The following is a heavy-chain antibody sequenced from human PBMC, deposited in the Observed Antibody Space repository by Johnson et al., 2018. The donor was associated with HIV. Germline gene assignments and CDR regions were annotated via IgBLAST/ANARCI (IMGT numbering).Heavy chain of an antibody. V-gene: IGHV3-7*01. D-gene: IGHD3-22*01. J-gene: IGHJ3*02. CDR3: ARDPVSYYYDSSGSLDDAFDI. Sequence: VQLVESGGGLVQPGGSLRLSCAASGFTFSNYWMSWVRQAPGKGLEWVANIKQDGSEKYYVDSVKGRFTISRDNAKNSLYLQMNSLRAEDTAVYYCARDPVSYYYDSSGSLDDAFDIWGQGTMVTVSS. CDR1: GFTFSNYW. CDR2: IKQDGSEK.